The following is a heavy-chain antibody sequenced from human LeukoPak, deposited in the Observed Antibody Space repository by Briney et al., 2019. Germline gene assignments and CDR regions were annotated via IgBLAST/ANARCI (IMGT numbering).Heavy chain of an antibody. D-gene: IGHD3-3*01. CDR1: GGSISSYY. CDR2: IYTSGST. CDR3: ARNHYYDFWSGYYADYYFDY. Sequence: SETLSLTCTVSGGSISSYYWSWIRQPAGKGLEWIGRIYTSGSTSYNPSLKSRVTMSVDTSKNQFSLKLSSVTAADTAVYYCARNHYYDFWSGYYADYYFDYWGQGTLVTVSS. J-gene: IGHJ4*02. V-gene: IGHV4-4*07.